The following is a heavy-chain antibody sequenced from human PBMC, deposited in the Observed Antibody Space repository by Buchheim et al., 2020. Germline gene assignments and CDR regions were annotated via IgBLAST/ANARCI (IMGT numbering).Heavy chain of an antibody. D-gene: IGHD6-19*01. CDR2: INPNSGGT. J-gene: IGHJ6*02. CDR1: GYTFTGYY. CDR3: ARALGIAVAEYYYYYGMDV. V-gene: IGHV1-2*04. Sequence: QVQLVQSGAEVKKPGASVKVSCKASGYTFTGYYMHWVRQAPGQGLEWMGWINPNSGGTNYAQKFQGWVTMPRDTSLSTAYMELSRLRSDDTAVYYCARALGIAVAEYYYYYGMDVWGQGTT.